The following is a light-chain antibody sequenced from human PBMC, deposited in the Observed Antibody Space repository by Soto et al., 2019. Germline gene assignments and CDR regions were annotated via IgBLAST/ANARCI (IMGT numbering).Light chain of an antibody. J-gene: IGKJ1*01. CDR1: QSISSW. CDR2: KAS. Sequence: DFQMTQSPSTLSASVGDRVTITCRASQSISSWLAWYQQKPGKAPKLLIYKASNLQSGVPSRFSGSGSGTEFTLTISSLQPDEFATYYCQQYTISWTFGQGTKVEIK. CDR3: QQYTISWT. V-gene: IGKV1-5*03.